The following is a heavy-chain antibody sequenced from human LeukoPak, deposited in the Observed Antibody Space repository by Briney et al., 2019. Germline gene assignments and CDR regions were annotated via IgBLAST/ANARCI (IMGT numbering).Heavy chain of an antibody. CDR1: GVSFSGYY. J-gene: IGHJ6*02. V-gene: IGHV4-34*01. Sequence: SETLSLTCAVYGVSFSGYYWSWIRQPPGKGLEWIGEINHSGSTNYNPSLKSRVTISVDTSKNQFSLKLSSVTAADTAVYYCARGALTMVRGVGYNYYGMDVWGQGTTVTVSS. CDR3: ARGALTMVRGVGYNYYGMDV. CDR2: INHSGST. D-gene: IGHD3-10*01.